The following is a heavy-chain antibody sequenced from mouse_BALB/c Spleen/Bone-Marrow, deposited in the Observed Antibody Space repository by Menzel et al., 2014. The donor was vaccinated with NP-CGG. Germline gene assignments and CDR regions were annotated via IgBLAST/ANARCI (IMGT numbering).Heavy chain of an antibody. Sequence: VHVKQSGAELVKPGASVKLSCTASGFNIKDTYMHWVKQRPEQGLEWIGRIDPANGNTKYDPNFQGKATITADTSSNTAYLQLSSLTSEDTAVYYCARRGISWFAYWGQGTLVTVSA. CDR3: ARRGISWFAY. CDR1: GFNIKDTY. J-gene: IGHJ3*01. CDR2: IDPANGNT. V-gene: IGHV14-3*02.